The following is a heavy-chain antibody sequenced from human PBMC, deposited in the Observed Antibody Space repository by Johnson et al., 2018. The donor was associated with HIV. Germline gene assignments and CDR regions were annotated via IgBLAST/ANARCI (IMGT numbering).Heavy chain of an antibody. Sequence: VQVVESGGGLVQPGGSLRLSCVGSSNYKSWVRQAPGKGLEWVSVIYSGGSTYYADSVKGRFTISRDTSKNMLYLQMNSLRPEDTAVYYCARRSIRSDGFDIWGQGTMVTVSS. J-gene: IGHJ3*02. D-gene: IGHD4-11*01. CDR2: IYSGGST. V-gene: IGHV3-66*02. CDR3: ARRSIRSDGFDI. CDR1: SNY.